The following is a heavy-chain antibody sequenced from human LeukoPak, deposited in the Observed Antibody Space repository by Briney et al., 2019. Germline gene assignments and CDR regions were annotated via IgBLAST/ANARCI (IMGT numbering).Heavy chain of an antibody. V-gene: IGHV1-18*04. J-gene: IGHJ4*02. CDR1: GYTFTNFT. D-gene: IGHD3-10*01. Sequence: ASVTVSCTASGYTFTNFTISWVRQAPGQGLEWMGWVSAYDGSTSYAQKFQGRVTMTTDTSTSTAFMELRSLRSDDTAMYYCARDYTRAVRGVIDYWGQGTLVTVSS. CDR3: ARDYTRAVRGVIDY. CDR2: VSAYDGST.